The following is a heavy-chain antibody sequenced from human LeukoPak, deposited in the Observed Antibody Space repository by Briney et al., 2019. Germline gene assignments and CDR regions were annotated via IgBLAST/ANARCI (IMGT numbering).Heavy chain of an antibody. D-gene: IGHD3-22*01. Sequence: PSETLSLTCTVSGGSISSGDYYWSWIRQPPGKGLEWIGYIYYTGGTYYNPSLKSRVTISVDRSKNQFSLKLSSVTAADTAVYYCARGDYDSSGYQGPFGYWGQGTLVTVSS. CDR3: ARGDYDSSGYQGPFGY. CDR2: IYYTGGT. V-gene: IGHV4-30-4*01. CDR1: GGSISSGDYY. J-gene: IGHJ4*02.